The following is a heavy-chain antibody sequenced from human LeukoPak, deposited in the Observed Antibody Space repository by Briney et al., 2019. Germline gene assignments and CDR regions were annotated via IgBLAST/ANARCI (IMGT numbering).Heavy chain of an antibody. CDR1: GFTFSSYA. V-gene: IGHV3-23*01. J-gene: IGHJ4*02. CDR2: ISGSGGST. D-gene: IGHD3-16*02. Sequence: PGGSLRLSCAASGFTFSSYAMSWVRQAPGKGLEWVSAISGSGGSTYYADSVKGRFTISRDNSKNTLYLQMNSLRAEDTAVYYCEKDAESVYSDYIWGSYRYFDYWGRGTLVTVSP. CDR3: EKDAESVYSDYIWGSYRYFDY.